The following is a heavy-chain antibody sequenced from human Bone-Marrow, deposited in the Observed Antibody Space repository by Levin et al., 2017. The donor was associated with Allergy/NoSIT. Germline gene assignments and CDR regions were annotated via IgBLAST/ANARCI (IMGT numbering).Heavy chain of an antibody. CDR1: GFTFRSYA. D-gene: IGHD2-21*01. J-gene: IGHJ4*02. CDR2: ISGSTNYI. Sequence: PGGSLRLSCAASGFTFRSYAINWVRRTPGKGLEWLASISGSTNYIYYADSVRGRFTISRDNAKNSVYLQMNSVRGDDTAVYHCARGIAGAPGYFDYWGLGTVVTVSS. CDR3: ARGIAGAPGYFDY. V-gene: IGHV3-21*06.